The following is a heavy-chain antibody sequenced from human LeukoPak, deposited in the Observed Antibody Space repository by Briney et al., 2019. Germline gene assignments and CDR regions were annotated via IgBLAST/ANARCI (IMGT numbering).Heavy chain of an antibody. CDR3: ARSRFGELVSPIDY. V-gene: IGHV4-59*01. J-gene: IGHJ4*02. D-gene: IGHD3-10*01. CDR1: GGPITNDY. Sequence: SETLSLTCTVSGGPITNDYWSWIRQPPGKGLEWIGYIHSNGVTNYNPSLKSRVTMSLDTSKSQLSLKVASVTAADTAVYYCARSRFGELVSPIDYWGQGTLVTVSS. CDR2: IHSNGVT.